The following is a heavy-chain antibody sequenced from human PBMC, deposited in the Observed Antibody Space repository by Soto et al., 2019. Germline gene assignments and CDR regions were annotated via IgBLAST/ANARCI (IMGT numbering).Heavy chain of an antibody. CDR3: ERAVLWFGEFNYGMDV. CDR2: VTGSGGST. V-gene: IGHV3-23*01. Sequence: PGGSLRLSCAASGFTFSSYAMTWVRQAPGKGLQWVSSVTGSGGSTYYADSVKGRFTVSRDNSKTTLYLRMTSLRAEDTAVYYCERAVLWFGEFNYGMDVWGQGTTVTVSS. D-gene: IGHD3-10*01. J-gene: IGHJ6*02. CDR1: GFTFSSYA.